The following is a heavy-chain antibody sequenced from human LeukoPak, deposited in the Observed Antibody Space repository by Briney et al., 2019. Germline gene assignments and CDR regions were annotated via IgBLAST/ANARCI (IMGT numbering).Heavy chain of an antibody. J-gene: IGHJ4*02. CDR2: IYPGDSDT. D-gene: IGHD3-22*01. CDR3: ARQVPVVGYYDSSGYDY. Sequence: GESLKISCKGSGYSFTSYWIGWVRQMPGKGLEWMGIIYPGDSDTRYSPSFQGQVTISADKSISTAYLQWSSLEASDTAMYYCARQVPVVGYYDSSGYDYWGQGTLVTVSS. V-gene: IGHV5-51*01. CDR1: GYSFTSYW.